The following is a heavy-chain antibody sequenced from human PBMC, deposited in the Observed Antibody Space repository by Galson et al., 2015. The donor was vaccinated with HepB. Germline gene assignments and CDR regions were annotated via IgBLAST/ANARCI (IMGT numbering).Heavy chain of an antibody. CDR2: INQDGSSK. CDR3: ARRSSLVRGIITKPDYYYGMDV. CDR1: GFTFSSYW. V-gene: IGHV3-7*03. D-gene: IGHD3-10*01. J-gene: IGHJ6*02. Sequence: SLRLSCAASGFTFSSYWMNWVRQAPGKGLEWVAHINQDGSSKYYVDSVKGRFTISRDNAQDSVYLQLDSLRGEDPAVYYCARRSSLVRGIITKPDYYYGMDVWGQGTTVTVAS.